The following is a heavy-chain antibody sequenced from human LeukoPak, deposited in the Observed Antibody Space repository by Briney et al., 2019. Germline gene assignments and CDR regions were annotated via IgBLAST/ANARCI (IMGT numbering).Heavy chain of an antibody. J-gene: IGHJ3*02. V-gene: IGHV3-74*01. Sequence: PGGSLRLSCAASGFTFSRYWMDWVRQVPGKGLVWVSRIDGDGSSTSYADFVKGRFTISRDNAQNTLYLQMNSLRVEDTAVYYCIRDYGAVGATNAFDIWGQGTMVTVSS. CDR3: IRDYGAVGATNAFDI. D-gene: IGHD1-26*01. CDR2: IDGDGSST. CDR1: GFTFSRYW.